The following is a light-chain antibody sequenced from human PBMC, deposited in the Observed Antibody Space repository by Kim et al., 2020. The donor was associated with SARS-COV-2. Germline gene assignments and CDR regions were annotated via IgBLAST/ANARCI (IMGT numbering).Light chain of an antibody. J-gene: IGKJ2*01. CDR3: QQYDNLPMYT. CDR2: DAS. V-gene: IGKV1-33*01. Sequence: DIQMTQSPSSLSASVGDRVTITCQACQDISNYLNWYQQKPGKAPKLLIYDASNLETGVPSRFSGSGSGTDFTFTISSLQPEDIATYYCQQYDNLPMYTFGQGTKLEI. CDR1: QDISNY.